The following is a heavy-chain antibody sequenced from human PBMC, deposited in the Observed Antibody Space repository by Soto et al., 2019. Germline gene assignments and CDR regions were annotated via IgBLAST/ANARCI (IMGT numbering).Heavy chain of an antibody. D-gene: IGHD1-26*01. CDR2: IYPGDSDT. V-gene: IGHV5-51*01. J-gene: IGHJ4*02. CDR3: ARPGLMGATGRPHYFDY. Sequence: VESLKISCKGSGYIFTSYWICWFRQMPVKVLEWMGIIYPGDSDTTYSPSFQGQVTISADKSISTAYLQWSSLKASDTAMYYCARPGLMGATGRPHYFDYWGQGTLVTVSS. CDR1: GYIFTSYW.